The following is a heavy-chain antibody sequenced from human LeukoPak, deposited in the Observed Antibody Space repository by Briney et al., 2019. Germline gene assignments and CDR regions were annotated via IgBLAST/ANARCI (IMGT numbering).Heavy chain of an antibody. D-gene: IGHD6-6*01. CDR2: IRYDGSNK. J-gene: IGHJ6*03. CDR1: GFTFSSYG. CDR3: AKDMAARPYYYYYMDV. V-gene: IGHV3-30*02. Sequence: GGSLRLSCAASGFTFSSYGMHWVRQAPGKGLEWVAFIRYDGSNKYYADSVKGRFTISRDNSKNALYLQMNSLRAEDTAVYYCAKDMAARPYYYYYMDVWGKGTTVTVSS.